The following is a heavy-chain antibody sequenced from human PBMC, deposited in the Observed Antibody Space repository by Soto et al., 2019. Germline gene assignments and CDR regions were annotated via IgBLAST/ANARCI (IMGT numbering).Heavy chain of an antibody. CDR2: IYSSGDT. J-gene: IGHJ4*02. CDR3: ARDTRLEGATVGLYDF. CDR1: GGSISTYY. D-gene: IGHD1-26*01. Sequence: PSETLSLTCTVSGGSISTYYWSWVRQPAGKGLEWIGRIYSSGDTDYTSSLKSRVTMSIDTSKNQFPLKLNSVTAADTAVYYCARDTRLEGATVGLYDFWGQGTLVTVS. V-gene: IGHV4-4*07.